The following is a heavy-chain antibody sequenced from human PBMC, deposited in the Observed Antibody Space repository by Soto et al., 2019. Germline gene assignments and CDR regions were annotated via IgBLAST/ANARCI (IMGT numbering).Heavy chain of an antibody. CDR1: GYTFNRYV. V-gene: IGHV1-18*04. J-gene: IGHJ5*02. D-gene: IGHD2-2*02. CDR3: ARSYCSTTNCYSYWLDP. CDR2: ISAYNGNT. Sequence: ASVKVSCKASGYTFNRYVIIWVLQAPGQGLEWMGWISAYNGNTNYAQNLQGRVTMTTDTSTSTAYMELRSLRSDDTAVYYCARSYCSTTNCYSYWLDPWGQGTLVTV.